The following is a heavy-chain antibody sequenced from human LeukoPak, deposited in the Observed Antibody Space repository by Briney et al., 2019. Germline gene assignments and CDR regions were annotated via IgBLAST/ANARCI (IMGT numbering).Heavy chain of an antibody. J-gene: IGHJ5*02. CDR2: IYPGDSDT. V-gene: IGHV5-51*01. D-gene: IGHD1-26*01. CDR3: ARQRGGELLSPYNWFDP. Sequence: GESLKISCKGSGYSFTSYWIGWVRQMPGKGLEWIGIIYPGDSDTRYSPSFQGQVTISADKSISTAYLQWSSLKASDTAMYYCARQRGGELLSPYNWFDPWGQGTLVTVSS. CDR1: GYSFTSYW.